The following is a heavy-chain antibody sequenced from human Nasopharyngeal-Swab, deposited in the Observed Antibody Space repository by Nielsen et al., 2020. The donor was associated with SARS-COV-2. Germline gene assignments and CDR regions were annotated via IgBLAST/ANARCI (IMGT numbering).Heavy chain of an antibody. CDR3: ARQFRGYYDSSGPLSWFDP. CDR2: IDPSDSYT. V-gene: IGHV5-10-1*01. J-gene: IGHJ5*02. D-gene: IGHD3-22*01. Sequence: VRQMLGKGLEWMGRIDPSDSYTNYSPSFQGHVTISADKSISTAYLQWSSLKASDTAMYYCARQFRGYYDSSGPLSWFDPWGQGTLVTVSS.